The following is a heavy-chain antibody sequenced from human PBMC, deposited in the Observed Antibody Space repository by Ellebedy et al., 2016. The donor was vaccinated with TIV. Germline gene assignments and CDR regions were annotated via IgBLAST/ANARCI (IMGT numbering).Heavy chain of an antibody. CDR1: GFIFNAYA. Sequence: GGSLRLXXAASGFIFNAYAMHWVRQAPGKGPEWVAVMSHDGSKTYYADSVKGRFTISRDNSKNTLRLQMNSLRAEDTAVYYCAKDSSGTYYSDFDYWGQGTLVTVSS. J-gene: IGHJ4*02. V-gene: IGHV3-30-3*01. CDR3: AKDSSGTYYSDFDY. D-gene: IGHD3-10*01. CDR2: MSHDGSKT.